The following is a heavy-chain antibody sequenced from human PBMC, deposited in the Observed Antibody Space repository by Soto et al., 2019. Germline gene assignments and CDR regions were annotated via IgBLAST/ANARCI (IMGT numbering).Heavy chain of an antibody. CDR3: AKVVTMVRGGGTNYFDY. CDR2: ISGSGGST. J-gene: IGHJ4*02. Sequence: GGSLRLSCAASVFTFSSYAMSWVRQAPGKGLEWVSAISGSGGSTYYADSVKGRFTISRDNSKNTPYLQMNSLRAEDTAVYYCAKVVTMVRGGGTNYFDYWGQGTLVTVSS. D-gene: IGHD3-10*01. CDR1: VFTFSSYA. V-gene: IGHV3-23*01.